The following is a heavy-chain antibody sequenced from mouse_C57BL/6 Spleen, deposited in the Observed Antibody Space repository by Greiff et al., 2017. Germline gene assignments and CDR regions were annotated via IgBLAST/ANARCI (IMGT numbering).Heavy chain of an antibody. CDR2: IWSGGST. J-gene: IGHJ2*01. CDR1: GFSLTSYG. CDR3: ARNGAVYYFDY. Sequence: VKVVESGPGLVQPSQSLSITCTVSGFSLTSYGVHWVRQSPGKGLEWLGVIWSGGSTDYNAAFISRLIISKDNSKSQVFFKMNSLQADDTAIYYCARNGAVYYFDYWGQGTTLTVSS. V-gene: IGHV2-2*01.